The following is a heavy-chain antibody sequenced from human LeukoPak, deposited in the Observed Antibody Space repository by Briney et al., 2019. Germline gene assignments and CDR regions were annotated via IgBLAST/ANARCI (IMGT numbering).Heavy chain of an antibody. CDR2: IYSTGST. Sequence: SETLSLTCTVSGGSIRSYYWSWIRQPPGKGLEWIGYIYSTGSTNHNPSLKSRVTISVDTSKNQFSLKLYSVTAADTAVYYCARVGGGSAYYYMDVWGKGTTVTVSS. CDR1: GGSIRSYY. CDR3: ARVGGGSAYYYMDV. D-gene: IGHD1-26*01. V-gene: IGHV4-59*01. J-gene: IGHJ6*03.